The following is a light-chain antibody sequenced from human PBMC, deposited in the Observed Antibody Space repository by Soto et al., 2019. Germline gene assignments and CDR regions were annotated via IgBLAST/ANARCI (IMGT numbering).Light chain of an antibody. Sequence: DVVMTQSPLSLPVTLGQPASISCRSSQSLVYSDGNTYLNWFQQRPGQSPRRLIYKVSNRDSGVPDLVRGSGSGADFTLTISRGEAEDVGVSYCLQGTHWPPYTFGQGTKLEIK. V-gene: IGKV2-30*01. J-gene: IGKJ2*01. CDR3: LQGTHWPPYT. CDR1: QSLVYSDGNTY. CDR2: KVS.